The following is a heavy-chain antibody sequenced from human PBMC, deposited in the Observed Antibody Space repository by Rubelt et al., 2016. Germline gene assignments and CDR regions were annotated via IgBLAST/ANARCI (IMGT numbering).Heavy chain of an antibody. V-gene: IGHV4-59*12. J-gene: IGHJ5*02. D-gene: IGHD6-13*01. CDR2: IYHSGST. CDR3: ARDMDSSSWYVGYRFDP. Sequence: GDIYHSGSTNYNPSLKSRVTISVDTSKNQFSLKLSSVTAADTAVYYCARDMDSSSWYVGYRFDPWGQGTLVTVSS.